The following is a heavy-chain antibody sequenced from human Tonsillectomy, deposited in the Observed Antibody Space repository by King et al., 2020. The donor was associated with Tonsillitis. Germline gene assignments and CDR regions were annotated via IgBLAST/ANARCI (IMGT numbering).Heavy chain of an antibody. Sequence: VQLVESGGGLVQPGGSLRLSCSASGFTFSTYVMHWVRQAPGKGLEYVSAINAAGNTYYADSVKGRFTISRDNSKNTLYLQMSSLRAEDTAVYFCVKSLTVQPWSRPFDNWGQGTLVTVSS. CDR2: INAAGNT. J-gene: IGHJ4*02. CDR1: GFTFSTYV. V-gene: IGHV3-64D*06. CDR3: VKSLTVQPWSRPFDN. D-gene: IGHD5-18*01.